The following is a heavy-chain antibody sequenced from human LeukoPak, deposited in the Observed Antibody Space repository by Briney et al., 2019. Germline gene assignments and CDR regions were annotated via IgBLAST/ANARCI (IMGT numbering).Heavy chain of an antibody. D-gene: IGHD2-15*01. CDR3: ARDPPYCSGGSCYRDAFDI. CDR1: GFTFDDYA. Sequence: GRSLRLSCAASGFTFDDYAMHWVRQAPGKGLEWVSSISSSSSYIYYADSVKGRFTISRDNAKNSLYLQMNSLRAEDTAVYYCARDPPYCSGGSCYRDAFDIWGQGTMVTVSS. CDR2: ISSSSSYI. J-gene: IGHJ3*02. V-gene: IGHV3-21*01.